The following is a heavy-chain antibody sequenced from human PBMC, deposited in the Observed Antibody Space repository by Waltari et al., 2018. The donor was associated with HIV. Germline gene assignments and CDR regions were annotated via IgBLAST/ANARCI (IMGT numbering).Heavy chain of an antibody. Sequence: EAQLVESGGGLVQPGGSLRLSCAASGFTFRSYWMHWVRQAPGRGREWVSRINNDGSNTNYADSVKGRFTISRDNAKNTLYLQMNSLRAEDTAVYYCARDYDSSGYYSANWFDPWGQGTLVTVSS. V-gene: IGHV3-74*01. CDR3: ARDYDSSGYYSANWFDP. CDR1: GFTFRSYW. CDR2: INNDGSNT. D-gene: IGHD3-22*01. J-gene: IGHJ5*02.